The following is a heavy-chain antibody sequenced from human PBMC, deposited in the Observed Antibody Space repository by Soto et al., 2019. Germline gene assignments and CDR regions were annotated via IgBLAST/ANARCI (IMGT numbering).Heavy chain of an antibody. CDR1: GYTFTSYG. CDR2: INPYNGNT. CDR3: ARDWFGIDY. Sequence: QVQLVQSGAKVKKPGASVKVSCKASGYTFTSYGISWVRQAPGQGLEWMGWINPYNGNTNYAQKLQGRVTMTTDTSTNTAYMALRSLRSDDTAVYYCARDWFGIDYWGQGTLVTVSS. D-gene: IGHD3-16*01. V-gene: IGHV1-18*01. J-gene: IGHJ4*02.